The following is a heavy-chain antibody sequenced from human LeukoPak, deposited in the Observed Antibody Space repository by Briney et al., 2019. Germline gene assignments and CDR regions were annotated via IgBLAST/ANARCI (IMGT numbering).Heavy chain of an antibody. D-gene: IGHD2-2*01. CDR2: ISAYNGNT. V-gene: IGHV1-18*01. CDR1: GYTFTSYG. J-gene: IGHJ6*03. CDR3: ARVPGYCSGTSCYDYYYYYMDV. Sequence: ASVKVSCKASGYTFTSYGISWVRQAPGQGLEWMGWISAYNGNTNYAQKLQGRVTMTTDTSTSTAYMELRSLRSDDTAVYYCARVPGYCSGTSCYDYYYYYMDVWGKGTTVTVSS.